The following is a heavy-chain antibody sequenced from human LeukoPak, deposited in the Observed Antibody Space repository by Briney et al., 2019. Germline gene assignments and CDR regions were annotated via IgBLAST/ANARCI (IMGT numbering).Heavy chain of an antibody. D-gene: IGHD3-22*01. Sequence: GGSLRLSCAASGFSFSSYGMHWVRQAPGKGVEGVGVISYDGSNKYYANSVKGRFTISGENSKNTQYLQMNSLRAEDTAVYYCAKGGYYDSSGYGLIDYWGQGTLVTVSS. J-gene: IGHJ4*02. CDR1: GFSFSSYG. CDR2: ISYDGSNK. CDR3: AKGGYYDSSGYGLIDY. V-gene: IGHV3-30*18.